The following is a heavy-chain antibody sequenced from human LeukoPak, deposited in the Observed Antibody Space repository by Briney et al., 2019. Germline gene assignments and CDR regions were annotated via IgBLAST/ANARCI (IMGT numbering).Heavy chain of an antibody. V-gene: IGHV3-48*02. Sequence: PGGSLRLSCAASGFTFSSYSMNWVRQAPGKGLEWVSYISSSSSTIYYADSVKGRFTISRDNAKNSLYLQMNSLRDEDTAVYYCATDTMIEVVETDAFDIWGQGTMVTVSS. CDR3: ATDTMIEVVETDAFDI. CDR1: GFTFSSYS. D-gene: IGHD3-22*01. CDR2: ISSSSSTI. J-gene: IGHJ3*02.